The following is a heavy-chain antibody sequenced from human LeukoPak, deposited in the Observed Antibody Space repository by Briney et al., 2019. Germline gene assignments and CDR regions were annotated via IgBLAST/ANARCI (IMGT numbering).Heavy chain of an antibody. J-gene: IGHJ5*02. Sequence: SETLSLTCTVSGGSISSSSYYWGWIRQPPGKGLEWIGSIYYSGSTYYNPSLKSRVTISVDTSKNQFSLKLSSVTAADTAVYYCAREGLAAAAVGNWFDPWGQGTLVTVSS. CDR1: GGSISSSSYY. CDR2: IYYSGST. D-gene: IGHD6-13*01. V-gene: IGHV4-39*02. CDR3: AREGLAAAAVGNWFDP.